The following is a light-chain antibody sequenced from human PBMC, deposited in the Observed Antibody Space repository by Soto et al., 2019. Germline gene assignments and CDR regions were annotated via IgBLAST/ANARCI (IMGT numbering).Light chain of an antibody. CDR3: QQLKSYVT. CDR1: QGISNY. V-gene: IGKV1-9*01. Sequence: SASLGDRVTFTCRASQGISNYLAWYQQKPGKTPRLLIYGATTLQSGVPSRFSGSGSGTDFALTISRLQTEDFATYYCQQLKSYVTFGQGTRLEIK. CDR2: GAT. J-gene: IGKJ5*01.